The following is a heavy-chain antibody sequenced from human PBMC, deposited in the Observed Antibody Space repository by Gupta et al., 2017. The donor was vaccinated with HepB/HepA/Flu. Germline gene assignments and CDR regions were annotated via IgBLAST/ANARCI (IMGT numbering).Heavy chain of an antibody. CDR3: AKDYNGMDV. J-gene: IGHJ6*02. Sequence: EVQLVESGGGLVQPGRSLRLSCAGSGLTFDNYAMHWVRQAPGKGLEWVSGISWNGVSIGYADSVKGRFIISRDNAKNSLYLEMNSLRVEDTAIYYCAKDYNGMDVWGQGTTVTVSS. CDR2: ISWNGVSI. V-gene: IGHV3-9*01. CDR1: GLTFDNYA.